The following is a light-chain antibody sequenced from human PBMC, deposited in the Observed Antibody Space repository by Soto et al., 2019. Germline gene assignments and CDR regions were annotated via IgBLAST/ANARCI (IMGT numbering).Light chain of an antibody. Sequence: EIVMTQSPATLSVSPGERATLSCRASQSDSSNLAWYQQKPGQAPRLLIYGASTRATGIPVRFSGSGSGTEFTLTISSLQSEDFAVYYCQQYNNWPYTFGQGTKLEIK. CDR1: QSDSSN. CDR3: QQYNNWPYT. CDR2: GAS. V-gene: IGKV3-15*01. J-gene: IGKJ2*01.